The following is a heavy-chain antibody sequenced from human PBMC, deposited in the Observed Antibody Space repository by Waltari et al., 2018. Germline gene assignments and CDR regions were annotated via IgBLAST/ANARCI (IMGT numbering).Heavy chain of an antibody. CDR2: IKQDGSGK. Sequence: EVQLVESGGGLVQPGGSLRLSCAASGFSISTYYMRWVRQAPGKGLEWVATIKQDGSGKYDVESVKGRFTISRDNAKNSMYLQMNSLKAEDTAVYYCARRKWNYGSDDGMDVWGQGTTVTVSS. V-gene: IGHV3-7*01. J-gene: IGHJ6*02. D-gene: IGHD1-7*01. CDR3: ARRKWNYGSDDGMDV. CDR1: GFSISTYY.